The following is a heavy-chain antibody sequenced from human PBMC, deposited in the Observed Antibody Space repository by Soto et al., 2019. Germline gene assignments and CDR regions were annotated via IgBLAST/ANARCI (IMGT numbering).Heavy chain of an antibody. Sequence: ASVKVSCKVSGYTLTELSMHWVRQAPGKGLEWMGGFDPEDGETIYAQKFQGRVTMTRDTSTSTVYMELSSLRSEDTAVYYCARAPPTYYYDSSGYYSYWGQGTLVTVSS. CDR2: FDPEDGET. CDR3: ARAPPTYYYDSSGYYSY. J-gene: IGHJ4*02. D-gene: IGHD3-22*01. V-gene: IGHV1-24*01. CDR1: GYTLTELS.